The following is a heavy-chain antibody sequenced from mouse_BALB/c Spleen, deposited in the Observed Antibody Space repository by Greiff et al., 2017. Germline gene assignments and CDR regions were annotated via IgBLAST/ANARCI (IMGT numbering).Heavy chain of an antibody. D-gene: IGHD2-3*01. Sequence: VQLQQSGAELVRPGVSVKISCKGSGYTFTDYAMHWVKQSHAKSLEWIGVISTYYGDASYNQKFKGKATMTVDKSSSTAYMELARLTSEDSAIYYCARTYDGYLDYWGQGTSVTVSS. CDR2: ISTYYGDA. V-gene: IGHV1S137*01. CDR1: GYTFTDYA. J-gene: IGHJ4*01. CDR3: ARTYDGYLDY.